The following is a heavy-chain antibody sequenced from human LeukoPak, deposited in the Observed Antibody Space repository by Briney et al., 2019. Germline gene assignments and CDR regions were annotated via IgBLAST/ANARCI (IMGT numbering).Heavy chain of an antibody. CDR2: ISDSSTTI. CDR1: GFTFSTYS. J-gene: IGHJ4*02. D-gene: IGHD2-2*01. V-gene: IGHV3-48*01. Sequence: TGGSLRLSCAASGFTFSTYSMTWVRQAPGKGLEWVSYISDSSTTIYYADSVKGRFTISRDNAKNSLYLQMNSLRAEDTAVYYCARTGALYHTDYWGQGTLVTVSS. CDR3: ARTGALYHTDY.